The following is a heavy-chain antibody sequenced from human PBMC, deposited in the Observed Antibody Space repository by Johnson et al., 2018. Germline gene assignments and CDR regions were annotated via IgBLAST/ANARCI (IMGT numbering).Heavy chain of an antibody. V-gene: IGHV3-30-3*01. Sequence: QVQLVQSGGGVVQPGRSLRLSCAASGFPFSSYTLHWVRQVPGKGLEWVSLISSDGTNKHYAASVKGRFTISRDNSKNTLYLTMDSLRAEDTAVYYCARPDFNYYYRDVWGKGTTVTVSS. CDR1: GFPFSSYT. CDR2: ISSDGTNK. J-gene: IGHJ6*03. CDR3: ARPDFNYYYRDV.